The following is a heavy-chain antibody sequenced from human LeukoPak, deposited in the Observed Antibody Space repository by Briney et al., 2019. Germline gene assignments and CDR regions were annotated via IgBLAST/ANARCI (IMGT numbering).Heavy chain of an antibody. CDR1: GGSFSGYH. CDR2: INHSGST. V-gene: IGHV4-34*01. D-gene: IGHD6-19*01. Sequence: SETLSLTCAVYGGSFSGYHWSWIRQPPGKGLEWIREINHSGSTNYNPSLKSRVTIPVDTSKNQFSLRLTSVTAADTAVYYCARHGSRAVAGYFDYWGQGTLVTVSS. J-gene: IGHJ4*02. CDR3: ARHGSRAVAGYFDY.